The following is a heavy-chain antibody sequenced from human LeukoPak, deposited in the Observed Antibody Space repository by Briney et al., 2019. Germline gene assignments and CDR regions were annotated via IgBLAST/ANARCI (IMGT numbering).Heavy chain of an antibody. CDR2: TTGGSITT. Sequence: GGSLRLSCAASGFTFRTYWMHWVRQAPGKGLVWVSSTTGGSITTYYADSVKGRFTISRDDSKNTLYLHMNTLRVEDTAVYYCAKLIGLTYFDYWGQGTLVTVSS. D-gene: IGHD2-15*01. CDR1: GFTFRTYW. J-gene: IGHJ4*02. CDR3: AKLIGLTYFDY. V-gene: IGHV3-23*01.